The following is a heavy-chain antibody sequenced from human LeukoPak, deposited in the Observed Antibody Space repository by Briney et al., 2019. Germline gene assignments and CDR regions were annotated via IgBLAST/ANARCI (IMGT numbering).Heavy chain of an antibody. D-gene: IGHD5-18*01. CDR3: ARPQGGYEDAFDI. CDR1: GYTFTGYY. Sequence: ASVKVSCKASGYTFTGYYMHWVRQAPGQGLEWMGWINPNSGGTNYAQKFQGRVTMTRDTSISTAYMELSRLRSDDTAVYYCARPQGGYEDAFDIWGQGTMVTVSS. CDR2: INPNSGGT. V-gene: IGHV1-2*02. J-gene: IGHJ3*02.